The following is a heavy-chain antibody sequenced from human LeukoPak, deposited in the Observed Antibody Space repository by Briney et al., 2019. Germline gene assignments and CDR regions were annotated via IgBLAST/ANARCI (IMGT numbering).Heavy chain of an antibody. CDR3: ARPPYPAVTTYFFDY. D-gene: IGHD4-17*01. CDR1: GFTFSDYA. CDR2: ISYDGFNE. Sequence: GGSLRLSCAASGFTFSDYALHWVRQAPGKGLEWMAVISYDGFNEYYADSVKGRFTISRDNSTNTLYLQMNSLRVEDTAVYYCARPPYPAVTTYFFDYWGQGTLVTVSS. J-gene: IGHJ4*02. V-gene: IGHV3-30-3*01.